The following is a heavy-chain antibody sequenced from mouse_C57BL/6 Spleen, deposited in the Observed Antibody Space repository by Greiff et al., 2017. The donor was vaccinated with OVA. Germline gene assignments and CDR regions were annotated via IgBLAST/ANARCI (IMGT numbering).Heavy chain of an antibody. Sequence: VQLQQSVAELVRPGASVKLSCTASGFTIKNTYMHWVKQRPEQGLEWIGRIDPANGNTKYAPKFKGKATITADTSSNTAYLQLSSLTSEDTAIYYCARSGGSSYGYAMGCWGQGASVTVAS. D-gene: IGHD1-1*01. CDR1: GFTIKNTY. J-gene: IGHJ4*01. CDR2: IDPANGNT. CDR3: ARSGGSSYGYAMGC. V-gene: IGHV14-3*01.